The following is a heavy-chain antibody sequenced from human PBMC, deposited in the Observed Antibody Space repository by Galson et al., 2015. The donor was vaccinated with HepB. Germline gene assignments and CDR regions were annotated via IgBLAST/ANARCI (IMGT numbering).Heavy chain of an antibody. J-gene: IGHJ6*02. D-gene: IGHD1-26*01. CDR2: ISYDGSNK. CDR3: AKKMAGGSQGGMDV. V-gene: IGHV3-30*18. CDR1: GFTFSSYG. Sequence: SLRLSCAASGFTFSSYGMHWVRQAPGKGLEWVAVISYDGSNKYYADSVKGRFTISRDNSKNTLYLQMNSLRAEDTAVYYCAKKMAGGSQGGMDVWGQGTTVTVSS.